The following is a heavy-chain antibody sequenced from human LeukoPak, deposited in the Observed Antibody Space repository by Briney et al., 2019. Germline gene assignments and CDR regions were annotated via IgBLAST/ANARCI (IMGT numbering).Heavy chain of an antibody. CDR2: ISSSGSTI. D-gene: IGHD3-10*01. Sequence: GGSLRLSCAASGFTFSDYYMSWIRQAPGKGLEWVSYISSSGSTIYYADSVKGRFNISRDNAKNSLYLQMNSLRAEDTAVYYCARVRSVFRFGELSHWGQGTLVTVSS. CDR3: ARVRSVFRFGELSH. CDR1: GFTFSDYY. J-gene: IGHJ4*02. V-gene: IGHV3-11*01.